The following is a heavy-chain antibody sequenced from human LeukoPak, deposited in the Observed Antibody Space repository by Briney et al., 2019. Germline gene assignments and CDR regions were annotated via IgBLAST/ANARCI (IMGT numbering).Heavy chain of an antibody. D-gene: IGHD6-13*01. V-gene: IGHV4-34*01. J-gene: IGHJ4*02. CDR3: ARSYSSSRDPGYGY. CDR1: GGSFSGYY. CDR2: INHSGST. Sequence: SETLSLTCAVYGGSFSGYYWSWIRQPPGKGLEWVGEINHSGSTNYNPSLKSRVTISVDTSKNQFSLKLSSVTAADTAVYYCARSYSSSRDPGYGYWGQGTLVTVSS.